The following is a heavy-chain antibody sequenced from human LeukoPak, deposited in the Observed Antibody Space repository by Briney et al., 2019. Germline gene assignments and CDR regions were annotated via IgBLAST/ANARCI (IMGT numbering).Heavy chain of an antibody. V-gene: IGHV3-21*01. CDR3: ARDFVRIAALSVIGY. Sequence: ASVKVSCKASGGTFSSYSMNWVRQAPGKGLEWVSSISSSSSYIYYADSVKGRFTISRDNAKNSLYLDMNRLRAEDTAVYYCARDFVRIAALSVIGYWGQGTLVTVSS. CDR2: ISSSSSYI. J-gene: IGHJ4*02. CDR1: GGTFSSYS. D-gene: IGHD6-6*01.